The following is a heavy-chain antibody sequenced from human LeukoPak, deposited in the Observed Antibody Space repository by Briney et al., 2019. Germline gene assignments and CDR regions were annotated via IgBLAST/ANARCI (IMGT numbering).Heavy chain of an antibody. J-gene: IGHJ4*02. D-gene: IGHD6-13*01. V-gene: IGHV1-18*01. CDR2: ISAYNGNT. CDR3: ARGARDSSSWFWYY. CDR1: GYTFTSYG. Sequence: ASVKVSCKTSGYTFTSYGITWVRQAPGQGLEWMGWISAYNGNTNYAQKLQGRVTMTTDTSTSTAYMELRSLRSDDTAVYYCARGARDSSSWFWYYWGQGTLVTVSS.